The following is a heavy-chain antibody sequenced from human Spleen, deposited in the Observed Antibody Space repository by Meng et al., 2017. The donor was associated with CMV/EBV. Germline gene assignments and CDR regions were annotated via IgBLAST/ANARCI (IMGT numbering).Heavy chain of an antibody. CDR2: IIPIFGTA. Sequence: SVKVSCKASGYTFTSYGISWVRQAPGQGLEWMGGIIPIFGTANYAQKFQGRVTITTDESTSTAYMELSSLRSEDTAVYYCARDRTGDCSSTSCYNFYYYYGMDVWGQGTTVTVSS. CDR1: GYTFTSYG. J-gene: IGHJ6*02. D-gene: IGHD2-2*02. CDR3: ARDRTGDCSSTSCYNFYYYYGMDV. V-gene: IGHV1-69*05.